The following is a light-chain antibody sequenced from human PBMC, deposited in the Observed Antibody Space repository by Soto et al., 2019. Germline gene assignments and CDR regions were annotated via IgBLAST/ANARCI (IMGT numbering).Light chain of an antibody. V-gene: IGLV1-40*01. CDR2: VNS. CDR1: SSNIGAGYD. CDR3: QSYDSSLRGSV. J-gene: IGLJ7*01. Sequence: QSVLTQPPSVSGAPGQRVTISCSGSSSNIGAGYDVHWYQQFPGTAPKLLIYVNSDRPSGVPDRFSGSKSGTSASLAITGLQPEDEADYYCQSYDSSLRGSVFGGGTQLTVL.